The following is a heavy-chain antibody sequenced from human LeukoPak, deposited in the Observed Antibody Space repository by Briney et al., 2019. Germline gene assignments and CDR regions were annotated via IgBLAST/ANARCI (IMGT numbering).Heavy chain of an antibody. Sequence: GGSLRLSCAASGFTFSSYAMSWVRQAPGKGLEWVSAISGSGGSTYYADSVKGRFTISRDNSKNTLYLQMNSPRAEDTAVYYCAKAKREKKYYYDSSGQYYFDYWGQGTLVTVSS. J-gene: IGHJ4*02. CDR2: ISGSGGST. V-gene: IGHV3-23*01. CDR1: GFTFSSYA. CDR3: AKAKREKKYYYDSSGQYYFDY. D-gene: IGHD3-22*01.